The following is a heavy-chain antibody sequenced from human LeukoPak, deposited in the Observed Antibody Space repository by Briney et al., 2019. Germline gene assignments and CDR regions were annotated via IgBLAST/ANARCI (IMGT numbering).Heavy chain of an antibody. CDR1: GYTITDYY. CDR3: ANLGYCSGGTCYGPFDY. D-gene: IGHD2-15*01. V-gene: IGHV1-69-2*01. Sequence: GATVKVSCKASGYTITDYYTHWVQQAPGKGLEWMGRVDPEDGETIYAEKFQGRVTITADTSTDTAYMELSSLRSEDTAVYYCANLGYCSGGTCYGPFDYWGQGTLVTVSS. CDR2: VDPEDGET. J-gene: IGHJ4*02.